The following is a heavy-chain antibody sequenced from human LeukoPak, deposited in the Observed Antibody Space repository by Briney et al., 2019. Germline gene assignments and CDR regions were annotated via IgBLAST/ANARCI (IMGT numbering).Heavy chain of an antibody. J-gene: IGHJ4*02. Sequence: SETLSLTCTVSGGSASSVSHYWSWIRQPPGKELEWIGYIYYNGNTNYNPSLKSRVTISVDTSKNQFSLKLNSVTAADTAVYYCARRSTYGFFDSWGQGTLVTVSS. CDR2: IYYNGNT. V-gene: IGHV4-61*01. D-gene: IGHD3-10*01. CDR1: GGSASSVSHY. CDR3: ARRSTYGFFDS.